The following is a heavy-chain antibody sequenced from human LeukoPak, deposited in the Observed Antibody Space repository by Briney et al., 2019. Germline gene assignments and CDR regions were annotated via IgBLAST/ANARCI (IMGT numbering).Heavy chain of an antibody. Sequence: PGGSLRLSCAASGFNFDDYAMHWVRQAPGKGLEWVSGISGSGGSTYYADSVKGRFTISRDNSKNTLYLQMNSLRAEDTAVYYCARRLQTDAFDIWGQGTMVTVSS. CDR2: ISGSGGST. J-gene: IGHJ3*02. CDR3: ARRLQTDAFDI. D-gene: IGHD4-11*01. CDR1: GFNFDDYA. V-gene: IGHV3-23*01.